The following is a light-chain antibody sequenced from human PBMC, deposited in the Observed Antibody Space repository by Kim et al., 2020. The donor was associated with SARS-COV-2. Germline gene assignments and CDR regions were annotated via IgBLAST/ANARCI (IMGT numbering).Light chain of an antibody. CDR3: QQYGSSSMYT. CDR2: GAS. V-gene: IGKV3-20*01. J-gene: IGKJ2*01. CDR1: QSVSSSY. Sequence: EIVLTQSPGTLSLSPGERATLSCRASQSVSSSYLSWYQQKPGQAPSLLIYGASSRATGSPDRFSGSGSGTDVTLTISRLEPDDFAVYYCQQYGSSSMYTFGQGTKLEI.